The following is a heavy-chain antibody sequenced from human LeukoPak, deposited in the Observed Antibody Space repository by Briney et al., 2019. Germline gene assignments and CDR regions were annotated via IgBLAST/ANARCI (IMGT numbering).Heavy chain of an antibody. CDR2: INHSGST. D-gene: IGHD6-19*01. CDR3: ARGWLVSNWFDP. CDR1: GGSFSGYY. Sequence: SETLSLTCAVYGGSFSGYYWSWIRQPPGKGLEWIGEINHSGSTNYNPSLKSRVTISVDTSKNQFSLKLSSVTAADTAVYYCARGWLVSNWFDPWGQGTLVTVSS. V-gene: IGHV4-34*01. J-gene: IGHJ5*02.